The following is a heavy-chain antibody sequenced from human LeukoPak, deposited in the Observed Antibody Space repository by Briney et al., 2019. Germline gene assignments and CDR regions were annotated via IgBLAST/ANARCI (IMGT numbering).Heavy chain of an antibody. V-gene: IGHV1-69*13. Sequence: GASVKVSCKASGGTFSSYAISWVRQAPGQGLEWMGGIIPIFGTANYAQKFQGRVTITADESTSTAYMELSSLRSEDTAVYYCARGVSSGSYYNQKNWFDPWGQGTLVTVSS. D-gene: IGHD3-10*01. CDR1: GGTFSSYA. CDR2: IIPIFGTA. CDR3: ARGVSSGSYYNQKNWFDP. J-gene: IGHJ5*02.